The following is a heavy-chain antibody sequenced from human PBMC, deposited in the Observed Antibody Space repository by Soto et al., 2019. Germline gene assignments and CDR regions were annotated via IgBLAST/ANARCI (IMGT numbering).Heavy chain of an antibody. D-gene: IGHD5-12*01. CDR3: ARVRYSGYVFDY. CDR1: GFTFSSYW. J-gene: IGHJ4*02. Sequence: EVQLVESGGGLVQPGGSLRLSCAASGFTFSSYWMSWVRQAPGQGLEWVANIKQDGSEKYYVDAVKGRFTISRDNAKNSLYLQMNSLRAEDTAVYYGARVRYSGYVFDYWGQGTLVTVS. V-gene: IGHV3-7*01. CDR2: IKQDGSEK.